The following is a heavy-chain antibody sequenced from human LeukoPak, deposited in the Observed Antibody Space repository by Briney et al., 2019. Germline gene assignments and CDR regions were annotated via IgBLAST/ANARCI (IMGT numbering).Heavy chain of an antibody. Sequence: GGSLRLSCAASGFTFSSYWMSWVRQAPGKGLEWVANIKQDGSEKYYVDSVKGRFTISRDNAKNSLYLQMNSLRAEDTAVYYCARRAAGTWSSQMYYFDYWGQGTLVTVSS. CDR1: GFTFSSYW. CDR3: ARRAAGTWSSQMYYFDY. CDR2: IKQDGSEK. J-gene: IGHJ4*02. V-gene: IGHV3-7*01. D-gene: IGHD6-13*01.